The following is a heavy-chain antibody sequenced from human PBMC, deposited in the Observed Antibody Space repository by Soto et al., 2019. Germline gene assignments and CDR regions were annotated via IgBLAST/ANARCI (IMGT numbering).Heavy chain of an antibody. J-gene: IGHJ3*02. CDR3: ARGLDIVVVVAADDAFDI. CDR2: INHSGST. V-gene: IGHV4-34*01. CDR1: GGSFSGYY. Sequence: QVQLQQWGAGLLKPSETLSLTCAVYGGSFSGYYWSWIRQPPGKGLEWIGEINHSGSTNYNPSLKSRFTISVDTSKTPFSLKLRSVTAADTAVYYCARGLDIVVVVAADDAFDIWGQGTMVTVSS. D-gene: IGHD2-15*01.